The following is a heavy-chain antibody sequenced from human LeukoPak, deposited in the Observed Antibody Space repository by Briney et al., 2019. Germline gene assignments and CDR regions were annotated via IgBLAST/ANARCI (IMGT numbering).Heavy chain of an antibody. Sequence: SQTLSLTCAISGDSVSSNSAAWNWIRQSPSRGLEWLGRTYYRSKWYNYYAVSVKSRITINPDTSKNQFSMQLNSVTHEDTAVHDCARGPSVHVTAPEYNWFDPWGQGTLVTVSS. CDR1: GDSVSSNSAA. J-gene: IGHJ5*02. D-gene: IGHD1-14*01. CDR2: TYYRSKWYN. CDR3: ARGPSVHVTAPEYNWFDP. V-gene: IGHV6-1*01.